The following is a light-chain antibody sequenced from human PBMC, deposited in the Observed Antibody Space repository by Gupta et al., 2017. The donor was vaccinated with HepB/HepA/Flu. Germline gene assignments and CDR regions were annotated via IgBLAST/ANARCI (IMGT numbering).Light chain of an antibody. CDR3: QQYDNSLWT. J-gene: IGKJ1*01. V-gene: IGKV3-20*01. CDR2: GAS. Sequence: EIVLTQSPGTLSLSPGERATLSCRASESVSSSYLAWYQQKPGQAPRLLIYGASRRATGIPDRFSGSESGTDFTLTISRLEPEDFAVYYCQQYDNSLWTFGQGTKLEIK. CDR1: ESVSSSY.